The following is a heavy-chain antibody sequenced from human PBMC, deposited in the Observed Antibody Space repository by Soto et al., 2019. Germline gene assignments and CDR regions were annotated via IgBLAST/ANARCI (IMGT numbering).Heavy chain of an antibody. J-gene: IGHJ4*02. CDR2: IYYSGST. CDR3: AREAYDILTGYYYSDY. V-gene: IGHV4-61*01. D-gene: IGHD3-9*01. CDR1: GGSVSSGSYY. Sequence: TSETLSLTCTVSGGSVSSGSYYWSWIRQPPGKGLEWIGYIYYSGSTNYNPSLKSRVTISVDTSKNQFSLKLSSVTAADTAVYYCAREAYDILTGYYYSDYWGQGTLVTVSS.